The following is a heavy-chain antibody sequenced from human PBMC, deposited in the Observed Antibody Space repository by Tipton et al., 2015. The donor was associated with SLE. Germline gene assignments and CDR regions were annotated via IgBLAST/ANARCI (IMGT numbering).Heavy chain of an antibody. J-gene: IGHJ4*02. CDR2: IYTGGNT. V-gene: IGHV4-4*07. D-gene: IGHD2-2*01. CDR3: VVCSPSSCSYFDY. Sequence: TLSLTCTGSGGSISRYYWGWIRQPAGKGLEWIGRIYTGGNTKYKPSPESRVTLSVDASKDQFSLRLTSVTAADTAVYYCVVCSPSSCSYFDYWGQGRLVTVSS. CDR1: GGSISRYY.